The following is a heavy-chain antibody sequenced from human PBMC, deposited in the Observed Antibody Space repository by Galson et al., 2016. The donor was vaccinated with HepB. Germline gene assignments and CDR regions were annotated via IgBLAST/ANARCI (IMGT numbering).Heavy chain of an antibody. V-gene: IGHV4-34*08. J-gene: IGHJ4*02. CDR3: ATMYGSGGFYGFDY. D-gene: IGHD3-22*01. Sequence: LRLSCAASGFTFSSYSMNWVRQAPGKGLEWIGQIYHNGLTNYNPSLESRLTISVDKSKKHFSLRLSSVTAADSAVYYCATMYGSGGFYGFDYWGQGTLVTVSS. CDR1: GFTFSSYS. CDR2: IYHNGLT.